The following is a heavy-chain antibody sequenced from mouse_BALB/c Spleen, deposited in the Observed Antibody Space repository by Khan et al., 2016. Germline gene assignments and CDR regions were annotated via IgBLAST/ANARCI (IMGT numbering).Heavy chain of an antibody. CDR3: ASYYSRSYAMDY. V-gene: IGHV1-7*01. J-gene: IGHJ4*01. CDR1: GYTFTSYW. Sequence: VQLQESGAELAKPGASVKMSCKASGYTFTSYWMHWVKQRPGQGLEWIGYINPSTGYTEYNQKFKDKATLTADKSSSTAYMQLSSLTSEDSAVYYCASYYSRSYAMDYWCQETSVTVSS. D-gene: IGHD1-1*01. CDR2: INPSTGYT.